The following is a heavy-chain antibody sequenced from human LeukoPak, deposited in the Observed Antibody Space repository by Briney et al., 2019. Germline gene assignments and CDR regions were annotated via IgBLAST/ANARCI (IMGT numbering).Heavy chain of an antibody. Sequence: SVKVSCKASGGTFSSYAISWVRQAPGQGLEWMGGIIPIFGTANYAQKFQGRVTITTDESTSTAYMELSSLRSEDTAVYYCAREGGGYCSSTSCSNWFDPWGQGTLVTVSS. CDR1: GGTFSSYA. D-gene: IGHD2-2*01. CDR3: AREGGGYCSSTSCSNWFDP. J-gene: IGHJ5*02. V-gene: IGHV1-69*05. CDR2: IIPIFGTA.